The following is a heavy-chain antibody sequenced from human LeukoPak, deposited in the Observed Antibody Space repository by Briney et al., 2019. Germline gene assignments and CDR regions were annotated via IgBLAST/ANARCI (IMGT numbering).Heavy chain of an antibody. V-gene: IGHV4-38-2*02. D-gene: IGHD4-23*01. CDR3: ARRTGGNVDY. CDR2: IYHSGST. CDR1: GYSISSGYY. J-gene: IGHJ4*02. Sequence: SETLSLTCTVSGYSISSGYYWGWIRQPPGKGLEWIGSIYHSGSTNYNPSLKSRVTISVDTSKNQFSLKLSSVTAADTAVYYCARRTGGNVDYWGQGTLVTVSS.